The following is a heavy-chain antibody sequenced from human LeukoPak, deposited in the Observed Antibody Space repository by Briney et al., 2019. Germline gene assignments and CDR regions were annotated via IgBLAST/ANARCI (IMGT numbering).Heavy chain of an antibody. V-gene: IGHV3-23*01. D-gene: IGHD1-26*01. CDR3: AKDGVGTIADAFDI. CDR2: ISGSGGSS. CDR1: GFTFSSYA. Sequence: PGGSLRLSCAASGFTFSSYAMSWVRQAPGKGLEWVSTISGSGGSSYYADSVKGRFTISRDSSKNTLYLQMNSLRAEDTAVYYCAKDGVGTIADAFDIWGQGTMVTVSS. J-gene: IGHJ3*02.